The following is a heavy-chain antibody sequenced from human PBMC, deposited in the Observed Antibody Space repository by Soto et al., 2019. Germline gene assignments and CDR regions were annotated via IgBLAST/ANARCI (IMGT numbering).Heavy chain of an antibody. Sequence: SLRLSCASSGFTFSSYAMHWVRQAPGKGLEWVAVISYDGSNKYYADSVKGRFTTSRDNSKNTLYLQMNSLRAEDTAVYYCARGVGGYCTNGVCYSYYGMDVWGQGTTVTVSS. CDR3: ARGVGGYCTNGVCYSYYGMDV. V-gene: IGHV3-30-3*01. CDR1: GFTFSSYA. J-gene: IGHJ6*02. CDR2: ISYDGSNK. D-gene: IGHD2-8*01.